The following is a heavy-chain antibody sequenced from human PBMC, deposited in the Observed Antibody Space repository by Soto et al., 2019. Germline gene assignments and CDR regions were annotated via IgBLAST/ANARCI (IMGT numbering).Heavy chain of an antibody. CDR1: GGSFSGYY. D-gene: IGHD2-8*01. CDR3: ARGSSGVYSYYYYYMDV. Sequence: QVQLQQWGAGLLKPSETLSLTCAVYGGSFSGYYWSWIRQPPGKGLEWIGEINHSGSTNYNPSLKSRVTISVDTSKNQFSLKLSSVTAADTAVYYCARGSSGVYSYYYYYMDVWGKGTTVTVSS. CDR2: INHSGST. J-gene: IGHJ6*03. V-gene: IGHV4-34*01.